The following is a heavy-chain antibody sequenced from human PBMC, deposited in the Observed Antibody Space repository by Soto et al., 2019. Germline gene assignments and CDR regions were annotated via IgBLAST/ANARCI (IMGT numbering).Heavy chain of an antibody. CDR3: ARGYCSGGSCKIFDY. CDR1: GGSISSYY. D-gene: IGHD2-15*01. V-gene: IGHV4-59*08. J-gene: IGHJ4*02. CDR2: IYYSGST. Sequence: SETLSLTCTVSGGSISSYYWSWIRQPPGKGLEWIGYIYYSGSTNYNPSLKSRVTISVDTSKNQFSLKLSSVTAADTAVYYCARGYCSGGSCKIFDYWGQGTLVTVSS.